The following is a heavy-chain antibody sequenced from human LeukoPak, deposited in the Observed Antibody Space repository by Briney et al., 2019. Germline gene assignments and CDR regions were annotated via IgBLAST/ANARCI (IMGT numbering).Heavy chain of an antibody. D-gene: IGHD5-18*01. CDR3: ARRSLCGIQLCEQ. J-gene: IGHJ4*02. Sequence: SETLSLTCTVSSGSISSGSYFWSWIRQPAGKGLEWIGRIYISGSTNYNPSLKSRVTISVDTSKNQFSLKLSSVTAADTAVYYCARRSLCGIQLCEQWGQGTLVTVSS. CDR1: SGSISSGSYF. V-gene: IGHV4-61*02. CDR2: IYISGST.